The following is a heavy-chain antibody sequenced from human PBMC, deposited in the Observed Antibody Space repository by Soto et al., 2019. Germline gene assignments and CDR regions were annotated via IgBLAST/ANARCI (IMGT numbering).Heavy chain of an antibody. CDR2: ISGSGGST. Sequence: GGSLRLSCAASGFTFRSYAMSWFRQAPGKGLEWVSAISGSGGSTYYADSVKGRFTISRDNSKNTLYLQMNSLRAEDTAVYYCAKDEVLTYYYDSSGYWGQGTLVTVSS. CDR3: AKDEVLTYYYDSSGY. J-gene: IGHJ4*02. D-gene: IGHD3-22*01. V-gene: IGHV3-23*01. CDR1: GFTFRSYA.